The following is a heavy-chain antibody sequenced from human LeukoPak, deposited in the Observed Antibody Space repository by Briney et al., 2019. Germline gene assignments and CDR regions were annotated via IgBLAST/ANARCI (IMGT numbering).Heavy chain of an antibody. Sequence: PGGSLRLSCAASGFTFSSYAMHWVRQAPGKGLEWVAVISYDGSNKYYADSVKGRSTISRDNSKNTLYLQMNSLRAEDTAVYYCARGAIFGVVIIYYGMDVWGQGTTVTVSS. V-gene: IGHV3-30-3*01. D-gene: IGHD3-3*01. CDR2: ISYDGSNK. J-gene: IGHJ6*02. CDR1: GFTFSSYA. CDR3: ARGAIFGVVIIYYGMDV.